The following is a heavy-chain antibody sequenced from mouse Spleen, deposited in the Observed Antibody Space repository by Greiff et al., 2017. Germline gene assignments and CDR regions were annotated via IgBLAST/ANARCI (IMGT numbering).Heavy chain of an antibody. D-gene: IGHD2-10*02. J-gene: IGHJ4*01. V-gene: IGHV3-6*01. CDR3: ARSYGNSYAMDY. Sequence: EVKLMESGPGLVKPSQSLSLTCSVTGYSITSGYYWNWIRQFPGNKLEWMGYISYDGSNNYNPSLKNRISITRDTSKNQFFLKLNSVTTEDTATYYCARSYGNSYAMDYWGQGTSVTVSS. CDR1: GYSITSGYY. CDR2: ISYDGSN.